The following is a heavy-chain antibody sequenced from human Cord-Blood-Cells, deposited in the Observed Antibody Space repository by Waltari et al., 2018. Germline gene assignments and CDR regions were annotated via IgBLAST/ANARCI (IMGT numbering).Heavy chain of an antibody. CDR1: GGSISSSSYY. CDR2: IYYSGST. J-gene: IGHJ5*02. CDR3: ARRLVRGIGYNWFDP. V-gene: IGHV4-39*01. Sequence: QLQLQESGPGLVKPSETLSLTCTVSGGSISSSSYYWGWIRQPPGKGLEWIGSIYYSGSTYYNPSLKGRVTISVDTSKNQFSLKLSSVTAADTAVYYCARRLVRGIGYNWFDPWGQGTLVTVSS. D-gene: IGHD3-10*01.